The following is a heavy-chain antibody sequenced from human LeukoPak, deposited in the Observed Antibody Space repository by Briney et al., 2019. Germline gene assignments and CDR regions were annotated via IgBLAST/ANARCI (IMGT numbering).Heavy chain of an antibody. CDR2: IIPIFGTA. Sequence: PGASVKVSCKASGGTFSSYAISWVRQAPGQGLEWMGGIIPIFGTANYAQKFQGRVTITADESTSTAHMELSSLRSEDTAVYYCANRGSSSWYYFDYWGQGTLVTVSS. CDR3: ANRGSSSWYYFDY. V-gene: IGHV1-69*13. J-gene: IGHJ4*02. CDR1: GGTFSSYA. D-gene: IGHD6-13*01.